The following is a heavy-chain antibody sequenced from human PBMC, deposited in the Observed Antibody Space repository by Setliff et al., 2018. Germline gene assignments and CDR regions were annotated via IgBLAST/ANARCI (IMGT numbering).Heavy chain of an antibody. D-gene: IGHD3-9*01. CDR3: ARDIDTTSHYGMFDY. V-gene: IGHV3-74*01. CDR2: INSDESRT. J-gene: IGHJ4*02. CDR1: GFSFSSYR. Sequence: PGGSLRLSCAASGFSFSSYRMHWVRQGPGKGLEWVARINSDESRTNYAGSMKGRFTISRDNARNTVYLQMNSLRAEDTAVYHCARDIDTTSHYGMFDYWGQGALVTVSS.